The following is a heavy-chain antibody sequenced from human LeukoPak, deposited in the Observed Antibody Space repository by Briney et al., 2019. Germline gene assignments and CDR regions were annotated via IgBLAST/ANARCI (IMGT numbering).Heavy chain of an antibody. V-gene: IGHV1-8*01. CDR3: ARGPRNDP. CDR2: VHPYTGYA. J-gene: IGHJ5*02. CDR1: GYPFTTYE. Sequence: ASVKVSGKPSGYPFTTYEINWVRQAAGQGLEGMGWVHPYTGYADYAQKFQGRVTMTSDTSISTAYMELSSLRSDDTAVYFCARGPRNDPWGQGTLVTVSS. D-gene: IGHD1-14*01.